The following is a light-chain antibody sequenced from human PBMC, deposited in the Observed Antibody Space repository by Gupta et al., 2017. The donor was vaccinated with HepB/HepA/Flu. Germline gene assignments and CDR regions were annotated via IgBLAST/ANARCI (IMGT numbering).Light chain of an antibody. J-gene: IGKJ4*01. CDR1: QDIRYY. CDR3: QQYGNLPLT. CDR2: AVS. V-gene: IGKV1-33*01. Sequence: QLPQFQTALSALLGDRVTISCQASQDIRYYLNWYQQKPGKAPKLLIYAVSNLTTGVPSRFTGSGSGTDFTFTISRLQPEDIATYFCQQYGNLPLTFGGGTKVE.